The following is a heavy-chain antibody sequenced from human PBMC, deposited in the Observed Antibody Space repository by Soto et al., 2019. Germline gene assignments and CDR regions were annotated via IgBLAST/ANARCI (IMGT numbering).Heavy chain of an antibody. CDR3: ARVIVGTSYSDRSGYYFKY. V-gene: IGHV3-23*01. CDR1: GFTFSSYA. Sequence: GGSLRLSCAASGFTFSSYAMSWVRQAPGKGLEWVSAISGSGGSRYYADSVKGRFTISRDNSKNTLYLQMNTLRAEDTAVYYCARVIVGTSYSDRSGYYFKYWGQGNLGSVS. CDR2: ISGSGGSR. D-gene: IGHD3-22*01. J-gene: IGHJ4*02.